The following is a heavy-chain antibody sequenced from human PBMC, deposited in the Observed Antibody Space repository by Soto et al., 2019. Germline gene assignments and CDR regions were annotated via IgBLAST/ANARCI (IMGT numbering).Heavy chain of an antibody. D-gene: IGHD3-10*01. V-gene: IGHV1-69*08. J-gene: IGHJ3*02. CDR3: AREFVGSGSYYETIYDAFDI. CDR2: IIPILGIA. Sequence: QVQLVQSGAEVKKPGSSVKVSCKASGGTFSSYTISWVRQAPGQGLEWMGRIIPILGIANYAQKFQGRVTITADKSTSTAYMELSSLRSEDTAVYYCAREFVGSGSYYETIYDAFDIWGQGTMVTVSS. CDR1: GGTFSSYT.